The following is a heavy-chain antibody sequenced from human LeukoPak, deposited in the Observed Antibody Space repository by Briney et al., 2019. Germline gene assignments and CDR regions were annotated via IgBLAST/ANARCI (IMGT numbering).Heavy chain of an antibody. Sequence: PSETLSLTCSVSGDSISGSSNYWGWLRQPPGKGLEWIGEINHSGSTNYNPSLKSRVTISVDTSKNQFSLTLSSVTAADTAVYYCARSTSGTTGIPWYYGMDVWGQGTTVTVSS. CDR1: GDSISGSSNY. CDR2: INHSGST. V-gene: IGHV4-39*01. D-gene: IGHD1-1*01. CDR3: ARSTSGTTGIPWYYGMDV. J-gene: IGHJ6*02.